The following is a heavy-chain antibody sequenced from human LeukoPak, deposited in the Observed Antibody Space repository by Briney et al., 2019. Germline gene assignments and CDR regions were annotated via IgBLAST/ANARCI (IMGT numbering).Heavy chain of an antibody. CDR1: GYTFTSYG. V-gene: IGHV1-18*04. CDR3: ARDQADGDYNYYYYGMDV. D-gene: IGHD4-17*01. CDR2: ISACNGNT. J-gene: IGHJ6*04. Sequence: GASLKVSSKASGYTFTSYGISWVRQAPGQGLEWMGWISACNGNTNYAQKLQGRVTMTTDTSTSTAYMELRSLRSDDTAVYYCARDQADGDYNYYYYGMDVWGKGTTVTVSS.